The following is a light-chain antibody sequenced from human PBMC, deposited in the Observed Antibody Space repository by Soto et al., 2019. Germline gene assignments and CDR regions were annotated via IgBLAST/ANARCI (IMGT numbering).Light chain of an antibody. Sequence: QSALTQPRSVSSSHGQSVTISCTGTSSDVGGYNYVSWYRQHPGKAPKLMIYDVSKRPSGVPDRFSGSKSGNTASLTISGLQAEDEADYYCCSYAGSSFVFGTGTKVTVL. J-gene: IGLJ1*01. CDR3: CSYAGSSFV. CDR2: DVS. CDR1: SSDVGGYNY. V-gene: IGLV2-11*01.